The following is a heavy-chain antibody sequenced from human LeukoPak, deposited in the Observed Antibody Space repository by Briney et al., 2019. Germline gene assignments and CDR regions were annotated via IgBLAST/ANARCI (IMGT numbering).Heavy chain of an antibody. V-gene: IGHV4-34*01. CDR1: GGSFSGYY. CDR3: ARRKVRNVYIVATIIRVQKMYYFDY. D-gene: IGHD5-12*01. Sequence: PSETLSLTCAVYGGSFSGYYWSWIRQPPGKGLEWIGEINHSGSTNYNPSLKSRVTISVDTSKNQFSLKLSSVTAADTAVYYCARRKVRNVYIVATIIRVQKMYYFDYWGQGTLVTVSS. CDR2: INHSGST. J-gene: IGHJ4*02.